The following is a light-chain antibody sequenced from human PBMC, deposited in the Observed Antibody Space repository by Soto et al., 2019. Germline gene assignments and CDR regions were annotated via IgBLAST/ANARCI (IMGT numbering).Light chain of an antibody. Sequence: EIVMTQSTATLSVSPGERATLSCRASQSVSSNLAWYQQKPGQAPRLLIYGASTRATGIPARFSGSGSGTEFTLSIISRQSEDFAVYFCQQYNIWWAFGQGTKVEIK. CDR3: QQYNIWWA. J-gene: IGKJ1*01. CDR1: QSVSSN. V-gene: IGKV3-15*01. CDR2: GAS.